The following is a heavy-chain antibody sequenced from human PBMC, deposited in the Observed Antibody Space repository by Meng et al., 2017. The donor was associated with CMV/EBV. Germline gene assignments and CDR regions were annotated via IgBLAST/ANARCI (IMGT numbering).Heavy chain of an antibody. D-gene: IGHD3-10*01. CDR3: ARSTMVRGVITRYFDL. CDR2: INHSGST. V-gene: IGHV4-34*01. CDR1: GGSFSGYY. Sequence: SETLSLTCAVYGGSFSGYYWSWIRQPPGKGLEWIGEINHSGSTNYNPSLKSRVTISVDTSKNQFSLKLSSVTAADTAVYYCARSTMVRGVITRYFDLWGRGTLVTGLL. J-gene: IGHJ2*01.